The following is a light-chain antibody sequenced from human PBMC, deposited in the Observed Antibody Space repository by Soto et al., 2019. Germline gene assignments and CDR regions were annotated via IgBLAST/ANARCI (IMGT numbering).Light chain of an antibody. V-gene: IGKV1-39*01. J-gene: IGKJ1*01. CDR3: QQTYSTPPWT. CDR2: DAS. Sequence: DIHLTQSPSSLSASVGDRVTISCRATQGIGTYLTWYQQKPGGAPNLLIYDASTLQTGAQSRLIGRGSATDFPLTIRSLQPEDVGAYFCQQTYSTPPWTFGQGTRVEI. CDR1: QGIGTY.